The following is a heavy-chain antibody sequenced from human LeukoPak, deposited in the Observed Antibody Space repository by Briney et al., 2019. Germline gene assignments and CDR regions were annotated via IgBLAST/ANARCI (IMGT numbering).Heavy chain of an antibody. CDR2: IYYSGST. Sequence: SETLSFTFTVSGGSISSYYWSWIRQPPGQGLEWIGYIYYSGSTNYNPSLKSRVTISVDTSKNQFSLKLSSVTAADTAVYYCARVVGYCSSTSCNLFGWFAPWGQGTLVTVSS. V-gene: IGHV4-59*01. CDR1: GGSISSYY. D-gene: IGHD2-2*01. CDR3: ARVVGYCSSTSCNLFGWFAP. J-gene: IGHJ5*02.